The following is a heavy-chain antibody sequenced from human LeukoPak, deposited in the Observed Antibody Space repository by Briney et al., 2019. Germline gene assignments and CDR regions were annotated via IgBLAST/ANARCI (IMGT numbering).Heavy chain of an antibody. CDR2: IGAYNGNT. J-gene: IGHJ3*02. V-gene: IGHV1-18*01. CDR3: ARDLQRITIFGVVGDAFDI. Sequence: ASVKVSCKASGYTFTSYGISWVRQAPGQGLEWMGWIGAYNGNTNYAQKLQGRVTMATDTSTSTAYMELRSLRSDDTAVYYCARDLQRITIFGVVGDAFDIWGQGTMVTVSS. CDR1: GYTFTSYG. D-gene: IGHD3-3*01.